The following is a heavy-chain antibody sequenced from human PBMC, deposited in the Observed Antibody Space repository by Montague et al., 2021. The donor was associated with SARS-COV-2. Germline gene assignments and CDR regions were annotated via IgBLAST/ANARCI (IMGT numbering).Heavy chain of an antibody. CDR3: ARTTDCGYSYGRCSYAFDI. V-gene: IGHV2-5*01. CDR1: GFSLSTSGVG. D-gene: IGHD5-18*01. CDR2: XXWNDDN. Sequence: PALVKPTQTLTLTCTFSGFSLSTSGVGVGWIRQPPGKALEWLALXXWNDDNRYSPSLKSRLTITKDTSKNQVVLAMTNMDPVDTAAYYCARTTDCGYSYGRCSYAFDIWGQGTMVTVSS. J-gene: IGHJ3*02.